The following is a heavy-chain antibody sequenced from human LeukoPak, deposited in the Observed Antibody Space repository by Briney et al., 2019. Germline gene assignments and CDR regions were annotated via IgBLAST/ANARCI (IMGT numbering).Heavy chain of an antibody. CDR3: TRTPRLVAHAFYFDQ. D-gene: IGHD2-2*01. CDR1: GYTFATYC. V-gene: IGHV5-51*01. J-gene: IGHJ4*02. CDR2: IYPSDSDT. Sequence: GESLKISCKGFGYTFATYCIGWVRQMPGKGPEWMGTIYPSDSDTRYSPSFQGHVTISADKSITTAYLQWSSLKASDSAMYYCTRTPRLVAHAFYFDQWGRGTLVTVSS.